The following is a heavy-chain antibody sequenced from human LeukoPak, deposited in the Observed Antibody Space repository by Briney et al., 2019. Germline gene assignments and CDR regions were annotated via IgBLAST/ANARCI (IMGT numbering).Heavy chain of an antibody. CDR3: ARAVYDFWSGYSSCGY. CDR2: ISAYNGNT. Sequence: ASVKVSCKASGYTFTSYGISWVRQAPGQGLEWMGWISAYNGNTNYAQKFQGRVTMTRDTSISTAYMELSRLRSDDTAVYYCARAVYDFWSGYSSCGYWGQGTLVTVSS. CDR1: GYTFTSYG. V-gene: IGHV1-18*01. J-gene: IGHJ4*02. D-gene: IGHD3-3*01.